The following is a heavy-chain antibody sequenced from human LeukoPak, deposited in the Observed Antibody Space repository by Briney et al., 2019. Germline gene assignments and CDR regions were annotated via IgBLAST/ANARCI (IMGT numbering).Heavy chain of an antibody. V-gene: IGHV3-53*01. CDR2: IYSGGST. Sequence: GGSLRLSCAASGFTVSSNYMSWVRQAPGKGLEWVSVIYSGGSTYYADSVKGRFTISRDNSKNTLYLQMNSLRAEDTAVYYCAKDQVGCWGCIAVAGTLAEWGQGTLVTVSS. J-gene: IGHJ4*02. D-gene: IGHD6-19*01. CDR3: AKDQVGCWGCIAVAGTLAE. CDR1: GFTVSSNY.